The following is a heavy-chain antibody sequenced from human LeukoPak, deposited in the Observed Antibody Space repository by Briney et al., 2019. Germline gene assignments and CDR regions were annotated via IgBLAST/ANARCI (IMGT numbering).Heavy chain of an antibody. D-gene: IGHD1-1*01. CDR3: ARDTWKDYYYYFMDV. J-gene: IGHJ6*03. Sequence: SETLSLTCTVSGDSISNPYYWGWIRQPPGKGLEWIGSISHSGSTFYTPSLRSRVTISLDTSKNQFSLKLNSVTAADTAVYYCARDTWKDYYYYFMDVWGKGTTVPVSS. V-gene: IGHV4-38-2*02. CDR1: GDSISNPYY. CDR2: ISHSGST.